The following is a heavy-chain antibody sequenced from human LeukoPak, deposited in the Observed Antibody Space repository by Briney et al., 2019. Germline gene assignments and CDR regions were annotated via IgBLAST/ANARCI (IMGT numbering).Heavy chain of an antibody. CDR1: GFTFSSYS. Sequence: GGSLRLSCAASGFTFSSYSMNWVRQAPGKGLEWVSYISHSSSTIYYADSVKGRFTISRDNAKKSLYLQMNSLRAEDSAVYYCARAWSRVDPFDMWGQGTMVTVSS. D-gene: IGHD2-8*02. CDR3: ARAWSRVDPFDM. J-gene: IGHJ3*02. V-gene: IGHV3-48*01. CDR2: ISHSSSTI.